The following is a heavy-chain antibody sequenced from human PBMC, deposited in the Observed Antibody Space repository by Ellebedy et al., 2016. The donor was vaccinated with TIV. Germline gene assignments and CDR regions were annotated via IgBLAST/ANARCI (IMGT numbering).Heavy chain of an antibody. D-gene: IGHD4-11*01. J-gene: IGHJ6*02. Sequence: GSLRLXXAVYGGSFSGYDWSWIRQPPGKALEWIGEINLGGSTTYNPSLRSRVTISIDTSKNQSSLRLTSVTAADTAVYYCARAGYSKSYAMDVWGQGTTVSVSS. CDR1: GGSFSGYD. CDR2: INLGGST. CDR3: ARAGYSKSYAMDV. V-gene: IGHV4-34*01.